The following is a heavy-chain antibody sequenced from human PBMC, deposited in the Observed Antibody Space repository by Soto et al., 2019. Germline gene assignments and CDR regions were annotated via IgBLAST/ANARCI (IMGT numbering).Heavy chain of an antibody. CDR1: GFTFSSYG. D-gene: IGHD2-15*01. V-gene: IGHV3-30*18. CDR2: ISYDGSNK. CDR3: AKDRRCSGGSCYSWFDP. J-gene: IGHJ5*02. Sequence: PGGSLRLSCAASGFTFSSYGMHWVRQAPGKGLEWVAVISYDGSNKYYADSVKGRFTISRDNSKNTLYLQMNSLRAEDTAVYYCAKDRRCSGGSCYSWFDPWGQGTLVTVSS.